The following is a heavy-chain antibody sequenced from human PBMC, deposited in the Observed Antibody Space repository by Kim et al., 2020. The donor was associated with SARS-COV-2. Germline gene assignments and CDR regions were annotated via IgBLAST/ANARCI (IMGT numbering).Heavy chain of an antibody. J-gene: IGHJ5*02. Sequence: YYADSVKGRFTIARDNCKITMYLRMNCLRAEYTAVYYCAKDPRTRSSFNPWGQGTLGTVSS. CDR3: AKDPRTRSSFNP. D-gene: IGHD6-13*01. V-gene: IGHV3-23*01.